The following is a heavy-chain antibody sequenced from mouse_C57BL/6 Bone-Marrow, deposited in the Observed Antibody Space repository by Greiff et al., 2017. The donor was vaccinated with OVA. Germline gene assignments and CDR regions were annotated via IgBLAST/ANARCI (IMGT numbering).Heavy chain of an antibody. Sequence: EVQLVESGGGLVQPKGSLKLSCAASGFSFNTYAMNWVRQAPGKGLEWVARIRSKSNNYATYYADSVKDRFTISRDDSESMLYLQMNNLKTEDTAMYYCVRPPSLLLRYAMDYWGQGTSVTVSS. D-gene: IGHD1-1*01. CDR2: IRSKSNNYAT. CDR1: GFSFNTYA. J-gene: IGHJ4*01. V-gene: IGHV10-1*01. CDR3: VRPPSLLLRYAMDY.